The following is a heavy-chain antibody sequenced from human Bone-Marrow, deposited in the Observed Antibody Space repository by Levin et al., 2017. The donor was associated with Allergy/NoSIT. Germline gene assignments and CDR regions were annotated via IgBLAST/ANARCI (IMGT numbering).Heavy chain of an antibody. CDR2: IYSGGTT. CDR1: GFTVSNNY. J-gene: IGHJ4*02. D-gene: IGHD1-14*01. V-gene: IGHV3-53*01. CDR3: ERNLPVTDLGY. Sequence: GGSLRLSCAASGFTVSNNYMTWVRQAPGRGLEWVSLIYSGGTTYYADSVKGRFTISRDSSKNTLYLQMNSLRAEDTAVYYCERNLPVTDLGYWGQGTLVTVSS.